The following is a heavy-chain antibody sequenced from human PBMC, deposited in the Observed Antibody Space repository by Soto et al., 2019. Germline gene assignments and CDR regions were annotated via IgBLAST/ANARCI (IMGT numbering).Heavy chain of an antibody. CDR1: GGTFSSYA. Sequence: QVQLVQSGAEVKKPGSSVKVSCKASGGTFSSYAISWVRQAPGQGLEWMGGIIPVFGTANYAQQFQGRFTITADESTSTAYMDLSSLRSEDTAVYYCARDLGGSYYKLVGAFDIWGQGTMVTVSS. CDR2: IIPVFGTA. CDR3: ARDLGGSYYKLVGAFDI. J-gene: IGHJ3*02. V-gene: IGHV1-69*01. D-gene: IGHD1-26*01.